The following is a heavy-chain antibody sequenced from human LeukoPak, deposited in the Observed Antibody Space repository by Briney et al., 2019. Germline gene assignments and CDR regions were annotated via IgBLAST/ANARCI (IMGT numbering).Heavy chain of an antibody. CDR2: INNDGSGT. CDR1: GFTFSNYW. Sequence: PGGSLRLSCAASGFTFSNYWMHWVRQAPGKGLVWVSRINNDGSGTTYADSVKGRFTISRDNAKNTLYLQMNSLRAEDTAVYYCASSPYSSSWWGQGTLVTVSS. CDR3: ASSPYSSSW. D-gene: IGHD6-6*01. J-gene: IGHJ4*02. V-gene: IGHV3-74*01.